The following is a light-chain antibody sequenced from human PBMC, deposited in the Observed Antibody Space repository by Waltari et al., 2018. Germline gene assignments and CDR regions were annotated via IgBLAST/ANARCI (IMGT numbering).Light chain of an antibody. V-gene: IGKV3-11*01. CDR2: DAS. CDR3: HQRSSWPLT. Sequence: EIVMTQSPATLSLSPGERATLSCRASQSVTTDLGWIQQKPGQAPSLLIYDASKRATGIPARFSGSGSGTDFTLTISNLEPEDFAIYYCHQRSSWPLTFGGGTRVEI. CDR1: QSVTTD. J-gene: IGKJ4*01.